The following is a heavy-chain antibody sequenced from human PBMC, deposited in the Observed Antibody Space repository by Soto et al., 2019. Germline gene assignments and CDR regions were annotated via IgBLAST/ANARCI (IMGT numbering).Heavy chain of an antibody. Sequence: QVQLVQSGAEVKKPGASVKVSCKASGYTFTSYDINWVRQATGQGLEWMGWMNPNSGSTAYAQKYXGRVTMIRNTSISTAYMELSSLRSEDTAVYYCARERGAFDIWGQGTMVTVSS. J-gene: IGHJ3*02. CDR2: MNPNSGST. CDR3: ARERGAFDI. CDR1: GYTFTSYD. V-gene: IGHV1-8*01.